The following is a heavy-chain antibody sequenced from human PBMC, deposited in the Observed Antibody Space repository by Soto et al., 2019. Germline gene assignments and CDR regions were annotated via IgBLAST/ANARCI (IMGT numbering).Heavy chain of an antibody. D-gene: IGHD2-8*02. V-gene: IGHV4-34*01. J-gene: IGHJ4*02. CDR3: ARDKITGLFDY. Sequence: QVQLQQWGAGLLKPSETLSLTCAVYGGSFSGYYWTWIRQPPGTGLEWIGEINHSGSTNYNPSLKSRVTISVDTSKNQFSLKLNSVNAAGTAVYYCARDKITGLFDYWGQGTLVTVSS. CDR2: INHSGST. CDR1: GGSFSGYY.